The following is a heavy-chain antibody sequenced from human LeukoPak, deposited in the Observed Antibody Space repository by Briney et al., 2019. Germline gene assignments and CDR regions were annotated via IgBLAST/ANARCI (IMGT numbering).Heavy chain of an antibody. Sequence: TGGSLRLSCAASGFTFSSYAMSWVRQAPGKGLEWVSGISGRGGNTYYANSVKGRFTISRDNSKNTLYLQMNSLRAEDTAVYYCTGRRDYGDYELFNNWGQGTLVTVSS. J-gene: IGHJ4*02. CDR2: ISGRGGNT. CDR3: TGRRDYGDYELFNN. CDR1: GFTFSSYA. D-gene: IGHD4-17*01. V-gene: IGHV3-23*01.